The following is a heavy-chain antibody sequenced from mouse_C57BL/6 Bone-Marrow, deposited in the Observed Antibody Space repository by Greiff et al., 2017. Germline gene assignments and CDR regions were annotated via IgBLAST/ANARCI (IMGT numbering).Heavy chain of an antibody. D-gene: IGHD2-3*01. V-gene: IGHV1-81*01. CDR1: GYTFTSYG. Sequence: VQLVESGAELARPGASVKLSCKASGYTFTSYGISWVKQRTGQGLEWIGEIYPRSGNTYYNEKFKGKATLTADKSSSTAYMELRSLTSEDSAVYFCARSLYPGLAWFAYWGQGTLVTVSA. CDR2: IYPRSGNT. CDR3: ARSLYPGLAWFAY. J-gene: IGHJ3*01.